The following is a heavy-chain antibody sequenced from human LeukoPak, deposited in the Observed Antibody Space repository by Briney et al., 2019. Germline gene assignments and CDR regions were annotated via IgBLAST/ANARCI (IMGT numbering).Heavy chain of an antibody. J-gene: IGHJ6*02. CDR1: GYNFPSQW. Sequence: NRGESLKISCKGSGYNFPSQWIGWVRQMPGKGLEWMGIIYPGDSDTRYSPSFQGQVTISADKSISTAYLQWSSLKASDTAMYYCARQSHIVVVPAAMSHYYYYGMDVWGQGTTVTVSS. CDR2: IYPGDSDT. V-gene: IGHV5-51*01. D-gene: IGHD2-2*01. CDR3: ARQSHIVVVPAAMSHYYYYGMDV.